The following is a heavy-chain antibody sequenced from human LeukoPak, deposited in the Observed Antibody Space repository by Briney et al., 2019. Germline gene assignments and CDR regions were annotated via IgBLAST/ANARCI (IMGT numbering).Heavy chain of an antibody. J-gene: IGHJ4*02. CDR2: INHSGST. Sequence: SETLSLTCAVYGGSFSGYYWSWIRQPPGKGLEWIREINHSGSTNYNPSLKSRVTISVDTSKNQFSLKLSSVTAADTAVYYCARGGWGLLWFGELLYAGYFDYWGQGTLVTVSS. CDR3: ARGGWGLLWFGELLYAGYFDY. CDR1: GGSFSGYY. D-gene: IGHD3-10*01. V-gene: IGHV4-34*01.